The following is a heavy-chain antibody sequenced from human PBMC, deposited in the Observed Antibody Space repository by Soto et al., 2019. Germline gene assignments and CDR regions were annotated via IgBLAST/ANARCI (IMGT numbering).Heavy chain of an antibody. CDR3: TSTVYGYNVDY. D-gene: IGHD5-18*01. Sequence: QVQLVQSGAEVKKPGASVKVSCKASGYTFTSYDINWVRQATGQGLEWMGWMNPNSGNTGYAQKFQGRVTMTRNTAVRTDDMELCSRKPEVPAVDYCTSTVYGYNVDYGGHRTLGTVSA. J-gene: IGHJ4*01. CDR2: MNPNSGNT. V-gene: IGHV1-8*01. CDR1: GYTFTSYD.